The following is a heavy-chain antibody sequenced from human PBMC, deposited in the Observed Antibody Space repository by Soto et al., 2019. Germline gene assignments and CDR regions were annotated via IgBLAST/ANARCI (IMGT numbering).Heavy chain of an antibody. J-gene: IGHJ4*02. CDR3: ARLPTWYYPDY. Sequence: QLQLQESGPGLVKPSETLSLPCTVSGGSISSSSYYWGWIRQPPGKGLEWLGSIYYSGSTYYNPSLKSRVTISVDTSKNQFSLKLSSVTAADTAVYYCARLPTWYYPDYWGQGTLVPVSS. D-gene: IGHD1-7*01. V-gene: IGHV4-39*01. CDR2: IYYSGST. CDR1: GGSISSSSYY.